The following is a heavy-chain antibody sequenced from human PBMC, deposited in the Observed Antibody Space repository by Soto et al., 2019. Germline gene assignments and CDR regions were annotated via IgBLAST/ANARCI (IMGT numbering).Heavy chain of an antibody. Sequence: QVQLQESGPGLVKPSETLSLTCTVSGGSISSYYWSWIRQPPGKGLEWIGYIYYSGSTNYNPSLKSRFTISVDTSKNHFSLKLNSMTAADTAVYYCARHNYGSGSTYFDYWGQGTLVTVSS. D-gene: IGHD3-10*01. J-gene: IGHJ4*02. CDR1: GGSISSYY. CDR2: IYYSGST. V-gene: IGHV4-59*08. CDR3: ARHNYGSGSTYFDY.